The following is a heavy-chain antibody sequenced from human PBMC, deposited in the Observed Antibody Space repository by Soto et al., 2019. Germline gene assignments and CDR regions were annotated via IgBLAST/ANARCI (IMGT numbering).Heavy chain of an antibody. CDR1: GFTFSAHA. J-gene: IGHJ4*02. CDR3: ARDLPTHDY. Sequence: EVQLLESGGGLVQPGGSLRLSCVGSGFTFSAHAITWVRQAPGKGLEWVSTLGTIGAFYADSVKGRFTISRDNSKNTVNLQMNSLRGEDTAIYYCARDLPTHDYWGQGTVVTVSS. V-gene: IGHV3-23*01. CDR2: LGTIGA.